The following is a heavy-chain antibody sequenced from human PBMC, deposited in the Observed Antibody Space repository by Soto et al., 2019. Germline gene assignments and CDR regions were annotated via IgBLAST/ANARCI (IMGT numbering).Heavy chain of an antibody. CDR1: GDSISSYS. D-gene: IGHD2-2*03. V-gene: IGHV4-59*01. J-gene: IGHJ4*02. Sequence: SETLSLTCTVSGDSISSYSMSWIRQPPGKGLEWIGNIHYNGNTKYSPSLKSRRTMLVDTTNNHFSLKLISVTTADTAVYFCAREGNLGRWIQPLDSWGQGTLVPVSS. CDR3: AREGNLGRWIQPLDS. CDR2: IHYNGNT.